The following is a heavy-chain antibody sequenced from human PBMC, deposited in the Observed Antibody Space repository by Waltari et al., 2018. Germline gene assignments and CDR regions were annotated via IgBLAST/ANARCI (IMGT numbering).Heavy chain of an antibody. Sequence: QLQLQESGPGLVKPSETLSLTCTVSGGSISSSSYYWGWIRQPPGKGLEWIGSIYYSGSTYYNPSLKSRVTISVDTSKNQFSLKLSSVTAADTAVYYCARLLLTISGGGYMDVWGKGTTVTVSS. V-gene: IGHV4-39*07. CDR1: GGSISSSSYY. CDR3: ARLLLTISGGGYMDV. J-gene: IGHJ6*03. CDR2: IYYSGST. D-gene: IGHD3-3*01.